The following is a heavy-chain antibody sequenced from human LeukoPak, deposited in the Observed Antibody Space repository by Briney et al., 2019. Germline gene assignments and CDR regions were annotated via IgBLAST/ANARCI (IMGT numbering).Heavy chain of an antibody. Sequence: PSETLSLTCAVSGYSISSGYYWGWIRQPPGKGLEWIGSIYHSGSTYYNPSLKSRVTISVDTSKNQFSLKLSSVTAADTAVYYCARLDLQYGVFDFDYWGQGTLVTVSS. CDR1: GYSISSGYY. D-gene: IGHD4-11*01. J-gene: IGHJ4*02. V-gene: IGHV4-38-2*01. CDR2: IYHSGST. CDR3: ARLDLQYGVFDFDY.